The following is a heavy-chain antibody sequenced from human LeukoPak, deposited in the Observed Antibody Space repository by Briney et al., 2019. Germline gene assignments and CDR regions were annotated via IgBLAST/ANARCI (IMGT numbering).Heavy chain of an antibody. CDR1: GGSIGSGGYY. Sequence: SETLSLTCTVSGGSIGSGGYYWSWIRQHPGKGLEWIGYIYYSGSTYYNPSLKSRITISVDTSKNQFSLKLSSVTAADTAVYYCARADSRATYAFDIWGQGTMVTVSS. V-gene: IGHV4-31*03. CDR2: IYYSGST. J-gene: IGHJ3*02. CDR3: ARADSRATYAFDI. D-gene: IGHD3-22*01.